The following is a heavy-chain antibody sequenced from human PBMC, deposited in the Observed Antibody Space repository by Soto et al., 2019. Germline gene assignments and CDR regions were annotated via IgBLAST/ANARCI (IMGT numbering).Heavy chain of an antibody. CDR3: AGDVFALLGFDY. J-gene: IGHJ4*02. V-gene: IGHV3-21*01. CDR2: ISSSSYI. CDR1: GFTFSSYS. D-gene: IGHD2-15*01. Sequence: PGGSLRLSCAASGFTFSSYSMNWVRQAPGKGLDWFSSISSSSYIYYADSVKGRFTISRDNAKNSLYLQMNSLRAEDTAVYYCAGDVFALLGFDYWGQGTLVTVSS.